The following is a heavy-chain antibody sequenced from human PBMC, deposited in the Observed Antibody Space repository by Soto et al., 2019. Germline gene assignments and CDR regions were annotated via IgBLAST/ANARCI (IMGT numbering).Heavy chain of an antibody. V-gene: IGHV1-69*06. CDR1: GFTFNVYG. Sequence: QVQLVQSGAEVKNPGSSVKVSCKTSGFTFNVYGIHWMRQAPGQGLEWVGGLIPIYDAPYYAQKFLGRVTITADKSTTRGHVELHSLRSEDTAVYLCARTRDPHLDHYGLDVCDQGTTVTV. CDR3: ARTRDPHLDHYGLDV. J-gene: IGHJ6*02. CDR2: LIPIYDAP.